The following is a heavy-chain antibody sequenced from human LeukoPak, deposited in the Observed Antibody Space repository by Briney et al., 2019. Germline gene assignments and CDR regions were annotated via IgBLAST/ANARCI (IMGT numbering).Heavy chain of an antibody. J-gene: IGHJ3*02. CDR1: GGSISTTNYY. V-gene: IGHV4-39*07. CDR3: VKSNSRYQPWTLDI. Sequence: SETLSLTCTVSGGSISTTNYYWGWIRQSPGKGLEWFGCVYYSGSTYYNPSLKSRVTISVDTSNNQLSLKVNSVTAADTAMYYCVKSNSRYQPWTLDIWGRGTMVTVSS. CDR2: VYYSGST. D-gene: IGHD2-2*01.